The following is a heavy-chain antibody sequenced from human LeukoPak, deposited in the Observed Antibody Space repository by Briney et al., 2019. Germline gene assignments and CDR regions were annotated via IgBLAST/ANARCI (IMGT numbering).Heavy chain of an antibody. CDR1: GFTFSSYA. D-gene: IGHD6-19*01. CDR3: AKFGAVAGTWINYYYYYYMDV. Sequence: GGSLRLSCAASGFTFSSYAMSWVRQAPGKGLEWVSAISGSGGSTYYADSVKGRFTISRDNSKNTLYLQMNSLRAEDTAVYYCAKFGAVAGTWINYYYYYYMDVWGKGTTVTVSS. CDR2: ISGSGGST. V-gene: IGHV3-23*01. J-gene: IGHJ6*03.